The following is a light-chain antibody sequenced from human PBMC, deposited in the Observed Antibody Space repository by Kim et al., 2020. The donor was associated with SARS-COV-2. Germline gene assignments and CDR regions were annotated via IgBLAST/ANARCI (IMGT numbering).Light chain of an antibody. V-gene: IGKV3-20*01. CDR3: QQYGSSPPRYT. CDR2: GAS. Sequence: PGERATLACRASQGVSSSYLAWNQQKPGQAPRLLIYGASSRATGIPDRFSGSGSGTDFTLTISRLEPEDFAVYYCQQYGSSPPRYTFGQGTKLEI. CDR1: QGVSSSY. J-gene: IGKJ2*01.